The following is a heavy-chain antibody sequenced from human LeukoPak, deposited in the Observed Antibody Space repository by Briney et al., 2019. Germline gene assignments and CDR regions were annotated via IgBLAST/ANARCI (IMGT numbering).Heavy chain of an antibody. Sequence: GASVKVSCKASGYTFTGYYMHWVRQAPGQGLEWMGWINPNSGGTNYAQKFQGRVTMTRDTSISTAYMELSRLRSDDTAVYYCARGGQLYVSYRRWFDPWGQGTLVTVSS. CDR1: GYTFTGYY. D-gene: IGHD2-8*01. V-gene: IGHV1-2*02. CDR3: ARGGQLYVSYRRWFDP. J-gene: IGHJ5*02. CDR2: INPNSGGT.